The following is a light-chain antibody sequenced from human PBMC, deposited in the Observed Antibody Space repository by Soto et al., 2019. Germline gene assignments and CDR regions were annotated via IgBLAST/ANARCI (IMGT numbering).Light chain of an antibody. J-gene: IGLJ1*01. CDR2: SNN. V-gene: IGLV1-44*01. CDR3: QSYDNSLSGYV. CDR1: SSNIGSNT. Sequence: QSALTQPPSASGTPGQRVTISCSGSSSNIGSNTVNWYQQLPGTAPKLLIYSNNQRPSGVPDRFSGSKSGTSASLAISGLQSEDEADYCCQSYDNSLSGYVFGTGTKVTVL.